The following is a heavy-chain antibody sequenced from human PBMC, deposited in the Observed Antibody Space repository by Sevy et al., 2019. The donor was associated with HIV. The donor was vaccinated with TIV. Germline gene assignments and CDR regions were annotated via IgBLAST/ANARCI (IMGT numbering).Heavy chain of an antibody. CDR2: ISSSSSYI. Sequence: GGSLRLSCAASGFTFSSYSMNWVRQAPGKGLEWVSSISSSSSYIYYADSVKGRFTISGDNAKNSLYLQMNSLRAEDTAVYYCARGAYYYDSSGYYSYDAFDIWGQGTMVTVSS. D-gene: IGHD3-22*01. CDR3: ARGAYYYDSSGYYSYDAFDI. J-gene: IGHJ3*02. CDR1: GFTFSSYS. V-gene: IGHV3-21*01.